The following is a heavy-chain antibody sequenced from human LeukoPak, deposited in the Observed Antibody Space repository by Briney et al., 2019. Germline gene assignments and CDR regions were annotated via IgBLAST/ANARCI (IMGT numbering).Heavy chain of an antibody. CDR3: ARDYLGDTGGAFDI. CDR1: GYTFTSYY. Sequence: ASVKVSCKASGYTFTSYYMHWVRQAPGQGLEWMGVISPTGGSTTYAQKFQGRVTMTRDTSTSTVYMDLSSLGSEDTAVYYCARDYLGDTGGAFDIWGQGTMVTVSS. CDR2: ISPTGGST. J-gene: IGHJ3*02. V-gene: IGHV1-46*01. D-gene: IGHD3-16*01.